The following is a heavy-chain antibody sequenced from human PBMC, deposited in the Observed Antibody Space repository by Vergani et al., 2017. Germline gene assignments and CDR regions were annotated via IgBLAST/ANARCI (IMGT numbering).Heavy chain of an antibody. J-gene: IGHJ3*01. CDR1: GASINTDFYY. CDR2: IYVSGIT. CDR3: ARDNMQLRPRALDL. Sequence: QVQLQESGPGLVKPSQTLSLTCTVSGASINTDFYYWHSILQPAGKGLEWFGRIYVSGITDYNSSLQSHVSMSVDTSKNQFSLTLTSVTAADTAVYYCARDNMQLRPRALDLWGQGTMVTVSS. V-gene: IGHV4-61*02. D-gene: IGHD2-15*01.